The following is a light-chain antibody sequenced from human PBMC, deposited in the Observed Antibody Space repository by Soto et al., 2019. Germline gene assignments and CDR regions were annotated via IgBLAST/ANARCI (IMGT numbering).Light chain of an antibody. CDR1: QSVSSNH. J-gene: IGKJ2*01. V-gene: IGKV3-20*01. CDR2: GAS. CDR3: QQYGGSTYT. Sequence: EIVLTQSPGSLSLSPRESATLSCRASQSVSSNHLAWYQQKPGQAPRLLIYGASRRAAGIPDRFSGSGSGTDLTLTISRLEPEDFAVYYCQQYGGSTYTFGQGTKVEIK.